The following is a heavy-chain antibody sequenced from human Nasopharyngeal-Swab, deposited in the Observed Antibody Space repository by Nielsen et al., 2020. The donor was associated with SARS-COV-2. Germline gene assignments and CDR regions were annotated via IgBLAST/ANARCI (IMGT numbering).Heavy chain of an antibody. D-gene: IGHD5-12*01. CDR2: INAGNGNT. J-gene: IGHJ4*02. Sequence: ASVKVSCKASGYTFTSYAMHWVRQAPGQRLEWMGWINAGNGNTKYSQKFQGRVTITRDTSASTAYMELSSLRSEDTAVYYCARVYGRTGYSGYGLFDYWGQGTLVTVSS. CDR1: GYTFTSYA. CDR3: ARVYGRTGYSGYGLFDY. V-gene: IGHV1-3*01.